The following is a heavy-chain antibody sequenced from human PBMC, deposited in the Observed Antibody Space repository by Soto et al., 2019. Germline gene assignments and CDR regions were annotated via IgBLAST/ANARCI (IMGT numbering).Heavy chain of an antibody. CDR1: GYTFTSYD. CDR3: ARPGAIFGGVIL. J-gene: IGHJ4*02. D-gene: IGHD3-3*01. Sequence: QVQLVQSGAEVKKPGASVTVSCKASGYTFTSYDINWVRQAPGQGLEWMGWMDPSSGDTGSAQRFQDRVSMTRNTSISTAYLELSSLRSEDTAVYYCARPGAIFGGVILWGQGTLVTVSS. V-gene: IGHV1-8*01. CDR2: MDPSSGDT.